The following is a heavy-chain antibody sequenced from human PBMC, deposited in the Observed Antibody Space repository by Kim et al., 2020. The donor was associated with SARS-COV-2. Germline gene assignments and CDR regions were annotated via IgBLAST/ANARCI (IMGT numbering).Heavy chain of an antibody. V-gene: IGHV3-48*04. Sequence: GGSLRLSCAASGFTFSSYSMNWVRQAPGKGLEWVSYISSSSSTIYYADSVKGRFTISRDNAKNSLYLQMNSLRAEDTAVYYCAREAMATIQPFDPWGQGTLVTVSS. J-gene: IGHJ5*02. CDR1: GFTFSSYS. D-gene: IGHD5-12*01. CDR2: ISSSSSTI. CDR3: AREAMATIQPFDP.